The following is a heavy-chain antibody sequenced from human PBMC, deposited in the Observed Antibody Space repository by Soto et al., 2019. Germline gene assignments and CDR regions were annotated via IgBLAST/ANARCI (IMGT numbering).Heavy chain of an antibody. Sequence: PGGSLRLSCAASGFTFSSYGMHWVRQAPGKGLEWVAVISYDGSNKYYADSVKGRFTISRDNSKNTLYLQMNSLRAEDTAVYYCAKDRMGLLWFGEFSLWGQGTLVTVSS. CDR2: ISYDGSNK. CDR1: GFTFSSYG. V-gene: IGHV3-30*18. CDR3: AKDRMGLLWFGEFSL. D-gene: IGHD3-10*01. J-gene: IGHJ4*02.